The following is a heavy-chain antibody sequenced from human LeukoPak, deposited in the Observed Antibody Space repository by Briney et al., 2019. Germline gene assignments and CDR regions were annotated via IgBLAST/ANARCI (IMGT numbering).Heavy chain of an antibody. V-gene: IGHV3-11*01. D-gene: IGHD6-13*01. CDR3: ARDVGFSAAPPY. CDR2: ISSSGSTI. J-gene: IGHJ4*02. CDR1: GFTFSDYY. Sequence: KPGGSLRLSCAASGFTFSDYYMSWIRQAPGKGLEWISYISSSGSTIYYADSVKGRFTISRDNTKNSLYLQMNSLRAEDTAVYYCARDVGFSAAPPYWGQGTLVIVSS.